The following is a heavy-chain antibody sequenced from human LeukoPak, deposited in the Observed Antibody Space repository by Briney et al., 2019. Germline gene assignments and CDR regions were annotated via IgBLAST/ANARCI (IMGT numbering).Heavy chain of an antibody. CDR3: ARRAAAVIDAFDM. J-gene: IGHJ3*02. V-gene: IGHV4-39*01. CDR2: IYYSGST. Sequence: SETLSLTCTVSGGSISSSSYYWGWIRQPPGKGLEWIGSIYYSGSTYYNPSLKSRVTISVDTSKNQFSLKLSSVTAADTAVYYCARRAAAVIDAFDMWGQRTRVTVSS. D-gene: IGHD6-13*01. CDR1: GGSISSSSYY.